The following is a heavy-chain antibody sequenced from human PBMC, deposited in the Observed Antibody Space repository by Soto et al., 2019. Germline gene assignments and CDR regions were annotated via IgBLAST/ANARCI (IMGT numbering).Heavy chain of an antibody. CDR1: GYTLTELS. CDR3: ATSYLYSGYYPFFDY. D-gene: IGHD3-22*01. J-gene: IGHJ4*02. V-gene: IGHV1-24*01. Sequence: QVQLVQSGAEVKKPGASVKVSCKVSGYTLTELSMHWVRQAPGKGLEWMGGFDPEDGETIYAQKFQGRVTMTEDTSTDTAYIELSSLSSEDTAVYYFATSYLYSGYYPFFDYWGQGTLVTVSS. CDR2: FDPEDGET.